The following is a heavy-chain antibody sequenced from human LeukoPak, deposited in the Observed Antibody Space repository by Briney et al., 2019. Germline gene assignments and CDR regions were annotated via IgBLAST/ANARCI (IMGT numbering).Heavy chain of an antibody. CDR3: ATITYYGSGRGYFDY. D-gene: IGHD3-10*01. CDR2: ISGDGGST. Sequence: GGSLRLSCAASGFTFDDYAMHWVRQAPGKGLEWVSPISGDGGSTYYADSVKGRFTISRDNAKNSLYLQMNSLRAEDTALYYCATITYYGSGRGYFDYWGQGTLVTVSS. J-gene: IGHJ4*02. CDR1: GFTFDDYA. V-gene: IGHV3-43*02.